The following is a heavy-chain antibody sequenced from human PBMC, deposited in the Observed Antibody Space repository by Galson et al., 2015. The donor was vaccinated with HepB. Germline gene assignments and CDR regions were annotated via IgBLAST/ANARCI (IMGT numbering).Heavy chain of an antibody. Sequence: SVKVSCKASGGTFNSAAINWVRQAPGQGLEWLGGIIPVLNFAKHAQKFQGRVSITVDKSTNTAYMELSSLRSEDTALYYCARDRLQFLEWSHAAFDIWGQGTVVTVSS. V-gene: IGHV1-69*10. CDR3: ARDRLQFLEWSHAAFDI. J-gene: IGHJ3*02. CDR1: GGTFNSAA. CDR2: IIPVLNFA. D-gene: IGHD3-3*01.